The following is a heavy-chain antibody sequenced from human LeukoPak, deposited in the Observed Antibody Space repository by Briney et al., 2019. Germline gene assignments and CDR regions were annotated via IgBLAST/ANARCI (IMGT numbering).Heavy chain of an antibody. V-gene: IGHV1-18*01. CDR3: ARSTANWQWLEENY. CDR1: GYTFTSYG. D-gene: IGHD6-19*01. J-gene: IGHJ4*02. CDR2: ISAYNGNT. Sequence: GASVKVSCKASGYTFTSYGISWVRQAPGQGLEWMGWISAYNGNTNYAQKLQGRVTMTTDTSTSTAYMELRSLRSEDTAVYYCARSTANWQWLEENYWGQGTLVTVSS.